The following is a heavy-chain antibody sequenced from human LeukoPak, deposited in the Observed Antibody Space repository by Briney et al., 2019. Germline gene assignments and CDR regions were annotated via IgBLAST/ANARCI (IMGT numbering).Heavy chain of an antibody. CDR2: FDPEDGET. J-gene: IGHJ4*02. V-gene: IGHV1-24*01. CDR1: GYTLTELS. CDR3: ARGPNFYQQLTPTSRHFDY. D-gene: IGHD2-2*01. Sequence: AASVKVSCKVSGYTLTELSMHWVRQAPGKGLEWVGGFDPEDGETIYAQKFQGRVTITADESTSTAYMELSSLRSEDTAVYYCARGPNFYQQLTPTSRHFDYWGQGTLVTVSS.